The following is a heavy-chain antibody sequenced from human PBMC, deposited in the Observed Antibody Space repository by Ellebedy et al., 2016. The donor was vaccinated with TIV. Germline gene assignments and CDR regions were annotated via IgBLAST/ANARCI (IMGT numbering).Heavy chain of an antibody. D-gene: IGHD1-7*01. Sequence: GESLKISCAASGFTFNSYVMSWVRQAPGKGLEWVSGISGSGDDSYHADSVRGRFSISRDNSKGTLYLQMTSLRAEDTAVYYCATTVVSTGNTGYDAFDIWGQGTVVTVSS. J-gene: IGHJ3*02. CDR3: ATTVVSTGNTGYDAFDI. V-gene: IGHV3-23*01. CDR2: ISGSGDDS. CDR1: GFTFNSYV.